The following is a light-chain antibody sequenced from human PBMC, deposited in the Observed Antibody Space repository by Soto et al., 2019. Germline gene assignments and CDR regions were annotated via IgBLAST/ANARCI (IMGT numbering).Light chain of an antibody. V-gene: IGKV4-1*01. CDR1: QSVFYSSNNKNY. J-gene: IGKJ1*01. Sequence: DIVMTQSPDSLAVSLGERATINCKSSQSVFYSSNNKNYLAWYQQKPGQPPKLLIYWASTRESGVPDRFSGSVSGTDFTLTISILQSEDVAVYYCQQYYRPWTFGQGTKVEIK. CDR2: WAS. CDR3: QQYYRPWT.